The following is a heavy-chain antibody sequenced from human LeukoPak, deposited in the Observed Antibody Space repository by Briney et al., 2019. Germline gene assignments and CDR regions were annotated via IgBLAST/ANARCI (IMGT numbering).Heavy chain of an antibody. J-gene: IGHJ4*02. CDR2: RRYGGSSD. Sequence: PGGSLRLSCAASAFSFSDDGMHWVRQAPGKGLEGVAVRRYGGSSDYYAASVKGRFTISRDSSQNTLYLQMNSLRVEDTAVYYCAKEPDRYYDSSGFYYFEYWGQGTLVTVAS. CDR3: AKEPDRYYDSSGFYYFEY. CDR1: AFSFSDDG. D-gene: IGHD3-22*01. V-gene: IGHV3-30*02.